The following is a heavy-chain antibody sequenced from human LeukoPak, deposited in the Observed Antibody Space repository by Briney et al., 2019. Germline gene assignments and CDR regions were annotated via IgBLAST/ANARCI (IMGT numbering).Heavy chain of an antibody. J-gene: IGHJ4*02. Sequence: QPGGSLRLSCAASGITVSSNYMSWVRQAPGKGLEWVSVIYSGGSTYYADSVKGRFTISRDNSKNTLYLQMNSLRAEDTAVYYCARDPRYYYDRSGKTEDYWGQGTLVTVSS. CDR3: ARDPRYYYDRSGKTEDY. CDR2: IYSGGST. CDR1: GITVSSNY. V-gene: IGHV3-53*01. D-gene: IGHD3-22*01.